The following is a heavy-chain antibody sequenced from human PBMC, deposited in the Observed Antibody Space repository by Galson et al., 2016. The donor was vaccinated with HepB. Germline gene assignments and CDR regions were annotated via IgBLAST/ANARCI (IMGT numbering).Heavy chain of an antibody. D-gene: IGHD5-24*01. CDR3: ANVGDGYDAYYFDY. J-gene: IGHJ4*02. CDR1: GFTFDDYA. Sequence: SLRLSCAGSGFTFDDYAMNWARQAPGKGLEWVSGISCNTGTKTYAYSVKGRFAISRDNAKSSLYLQMNSLRAEETALYYCANVGDGYDAYYFDYWGPGTLVTVSS. CDR2: ISCNTGTK. V-gene: IGHV3-9*01.